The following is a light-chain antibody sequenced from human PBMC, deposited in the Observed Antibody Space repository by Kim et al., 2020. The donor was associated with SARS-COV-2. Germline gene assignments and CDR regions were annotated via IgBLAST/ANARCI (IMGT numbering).Light chain of an antibody. V-gene: IGKV1-17*01. CDR2: GAS. CDR3: LQHNTYPIT. J-gene: IGKJ5*01. Sequence: ASVGDRVHITCRASQDIRNDLGWYQQTPGRAPKRLIYGASSLQSGVPSRFSGSGSGTEFTLNISRLQPEDFATYFCLQHNTYPITFGQGTRLEIK. CDR1: QDIRND.